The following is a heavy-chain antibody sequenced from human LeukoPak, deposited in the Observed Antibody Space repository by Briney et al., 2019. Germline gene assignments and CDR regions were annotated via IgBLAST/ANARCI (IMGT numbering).Heavy chain of an antibody. CDR1: GGSISSYY. V-gene: IGHV4-34*01. D-gene: IGHD3-10*01. J-gene: IGHJ5*02. Sequence: PSETLSLTCTVSGGSISSYYWSWIRQPPGKGLEWIGEINHSGSTNYNPSLKSRVTISVDTSKNQFSLKLSSVTAADTAVYYCARTVAYYYGSGINWFDPWGQGTLVTVSS. CDR2: INHSGST. CDR3: ARTVAYYYGSGINWFDP.